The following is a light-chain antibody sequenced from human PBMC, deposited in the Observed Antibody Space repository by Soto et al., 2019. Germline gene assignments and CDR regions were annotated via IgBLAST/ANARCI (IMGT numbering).Light chain of an antibody. CDR2: EVT. Sequence: QSALTQPPSASGSRGQSVTISCTGTSVDINYVSWFQQHPGKAPKLIICEVTKRPSGVPDRFSGSKSGNTASLTVSGLQGEDGAVYYCTSYAGRDFGVFGGGTK. CDR3: TSYAGRDFGV. V-gene: IGLV2-8*01. J-gene: IGLJ3*02. CDR1: SVDINY.